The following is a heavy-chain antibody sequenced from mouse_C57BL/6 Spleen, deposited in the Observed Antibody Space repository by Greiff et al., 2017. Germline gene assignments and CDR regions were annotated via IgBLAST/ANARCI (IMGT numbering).Heavy chain of an antibody. J-gene: IGHJ2*01. CDR3: AKLGHFDY. Sequence: VQLQQPGAELVKPGASVKLSCKASGYTFTSYWMHWVKQRPGQGLAWIGMIHPNSGSTNYNEKFKSKATLTVDKSSSTAYMQLSSLTSEDAAVYYCAKLGHFDYWGQGTTLTVSS. CDR2: IHPNSGST. D-gene: IGHD4-1*01. CDR1: GYTFTSYW. V-gene: IGHV1-64*01.